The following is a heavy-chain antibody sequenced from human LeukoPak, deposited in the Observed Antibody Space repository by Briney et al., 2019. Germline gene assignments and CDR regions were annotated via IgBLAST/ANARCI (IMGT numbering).Heavy chain of an antibody. V-gene: IGHV3-11*04. CDR1: GFTFSDYY. CDR2: ISSSGSTI. CDR3: ARDQGWDSSSQGQTPNFDY. Sequence: MPGGSLRLSCAASGFTFSDYYMSWIRQAPGKGLEWVSYISSSGSTIYYADSVKGRFTISRDNAKNSLYLQMNSLRAEDTAVYYCARDQGWDSSSQGQTPNFDYWGQGTLVTVSS. J-gene: IGHJ4*02. D-gene: IGHD6-13*01.